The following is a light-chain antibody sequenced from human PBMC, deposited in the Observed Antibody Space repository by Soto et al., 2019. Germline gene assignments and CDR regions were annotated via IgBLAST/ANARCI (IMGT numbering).Light chain of an antibody. J-gene: IGLJ1*01. CDR2: DNN. CDR3: GTWDTTLSAGV. V-gene: IGLV1-51*01. CDR1: SSDIGDNY. Sequence: QSVLTQPPSVSATPGQRVTISCSGSSSDIGDNYVSWFQQLPGTAPKLVIYDNNKRPSGIPDRFSGSKSGTSATLGITGLQTGDEADYYCGTWDTTLSAGVFGTGTKVXVL.